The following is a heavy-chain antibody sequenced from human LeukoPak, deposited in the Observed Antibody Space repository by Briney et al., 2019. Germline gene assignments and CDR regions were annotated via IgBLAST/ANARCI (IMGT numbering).Heavy chain of an antibody. V-gene: IGHV4-59*11. CDR3: ARDSRDAYYYYYMDV. D-gene: IGHD2-21*02. CDR1: GGSISSHY. CDR2: IYYSGST. Sequence: SETLSLTCTVSGGSISSHYLSWIRQPPGKGLEWIGYIYYSGSTNYNPSLKSRVTISVDTSKNQFSLKLSSVTAADTAVYYCARDSRDAYYYYYMDVWGKGTTVTVSS. J-gene: IGHJ6*03.